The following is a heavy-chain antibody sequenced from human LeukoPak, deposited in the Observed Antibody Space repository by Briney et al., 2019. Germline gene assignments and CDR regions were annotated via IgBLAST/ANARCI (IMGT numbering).Heavy chain of an antibody. J-gene: IGHJ5*02. CDR3: AKDVVYDSSGYSLPTFDP. Sequence: GGSLRLSCAASGFTFSSYAMSWVRQAPGKGLEWVSAISGSGGSTYYADSVKGRFTISRDNSKNTLYLQMNSLRAEDSAVYYCAKDVVYDSSGYSLPTFDPWGQGTLVTVSS. CDR1: GFTFSSYA. D-gene: IGHD3-22*01. V-gene: IGHV3-23*01. CDR2: ISGSGGST.